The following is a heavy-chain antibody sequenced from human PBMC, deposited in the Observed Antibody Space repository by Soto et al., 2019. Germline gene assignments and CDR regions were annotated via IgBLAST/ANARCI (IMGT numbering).Heavy chain of an antibody. CDR1: GFTFSSYG. CDR2: ISYDGSNK. Sequence: GSLRPACTASGFTFSSYGMHWVRQAPGKGLEWVAVISYDGSNKYYADSVKGRFTISRDNSKNTLYLQMNSLRAEDTAVYYCAKDLTLGPGMDVWGQGTTVTVSS. V-gene: IGHV3-30*18. CDR3: AKDLTLGPGMDV. J-gene: IGHJ6*02.